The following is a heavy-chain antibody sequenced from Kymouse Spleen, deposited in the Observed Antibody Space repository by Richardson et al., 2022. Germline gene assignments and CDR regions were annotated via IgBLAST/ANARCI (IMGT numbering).Heavy chain of an antibody. CDR3: ARDREYSSGWYVEDY. CDR2: IWYDGSNK. J-gene: IGHJ4*02. Sequence: QVQLVESGGGVVQPGRSLRLSCAASGFTFSSYGMHWVRQAPGKGLEWVAVIWYDGSNKYYADSVKGRFTISRDNSKNTLYLQMNSLRAEDTAVYYCARDREYSSGWYVEDYWGQGTLVTVSS. V-gene: IGHV3-33*01. CDR1: GFTFSSYG. D-gene: IGHD6-19*01.